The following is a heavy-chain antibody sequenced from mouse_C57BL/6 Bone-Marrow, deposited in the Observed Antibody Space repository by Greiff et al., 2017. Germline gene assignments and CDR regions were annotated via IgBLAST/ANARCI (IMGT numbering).Heavy chain of an antibody. V-gene: IGHV1-69*01. Sequence: QVQLQQPGAELVMPGASVKLSCKASGYTFTSYWMPWVKQRPGQGLEWIGEIGPSASYTNYNQKFKGKFTLTVDKSSSTAYMQLSSLTSEDSAVXYCARWYYGSKDYWGQGTTLTVSS. J-gene: IGHJ2*01. CDR2: IGPSASYT. CDR1: GYTFTSYW. D-gene: IGHD1-1*01. CDR3: ARWYYGSKDY.